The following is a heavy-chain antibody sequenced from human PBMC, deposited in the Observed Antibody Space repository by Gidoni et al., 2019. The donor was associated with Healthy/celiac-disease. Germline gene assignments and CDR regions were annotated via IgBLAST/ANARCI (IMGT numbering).Heavy chain of an antibody. CDR2: ISSSGSTI. J-gene: IGHJ3*02. CDR3: ARGDFEAGGDAFDI. CDR1: RSPFSSYE. V-gene: IGHV3-48*03. Sequence: EVQLVESGGCLVQPGGSLRLSCAAFRSPFSSYEMNWVRQAPGKGLEWVSYISSSGSTIYYADSVKGRFTISRDNAKNSLYLQMNSLRAEDTAVYYCARGDFEAGGDAFDIWGQGTMVTVSS. D-gene: IGHD3-16*01.